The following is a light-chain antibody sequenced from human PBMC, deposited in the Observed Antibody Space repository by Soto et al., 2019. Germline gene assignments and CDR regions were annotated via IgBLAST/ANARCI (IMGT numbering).Light chain of an antibody. CDR3: QQYNSYST. V-gene: IGKV1-5*03. CDR1: QSISGW. CDR2: RAS. J-gene: IGKJ1*01. Sequence: DIQMTQSPSTLSASVGDRVTIICRASQSISGWLAWYQQKPGKAPKLLIYRASSLESGVPSRFSGSGSGTEFTLTISSLQPDDFATYYCQQYNSYSTFGQGTKVQ.